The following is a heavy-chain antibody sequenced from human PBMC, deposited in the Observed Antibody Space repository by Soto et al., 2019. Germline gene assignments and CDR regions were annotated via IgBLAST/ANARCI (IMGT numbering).Heavy chain of an antibody. J-gene: IGHJ4*02. CDR1: GFTFSSYA. CDR2: NRGSGGNT. Sequence: RLSCAASGFTFSSYAMSWVRQAPGKGLEWVSANRGSGGNTYYADSVKGRFTISRDNSKNTLYLQMNSLRSEDTAVYYCARNLVVVVDATRALGYWGQGTLVTVSS. D-gene: IGHD2-15*01. V-gene: IGHV3-23*01. CDR3: ARNLVVVVDATRALGY.